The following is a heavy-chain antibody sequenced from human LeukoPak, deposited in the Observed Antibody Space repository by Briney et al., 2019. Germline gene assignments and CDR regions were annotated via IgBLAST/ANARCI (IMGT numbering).Heavy chain of an antibody. J-gene: IGHJ4*02. D-gene: IGHD6-13*01. CDR3: AKDPVFGYSSSKYYFDY. CDR2: ISGSGGST. CDR1: GFTFNSYA. V-gene: IGHV3-23*01. Sequence: GGSLRLSCAASGFTFNSYAMSLVRQAPGKGLEWVSGISGSGGSTYYADSVKGRFTISRDNSKNTLYLQMNSLRAEDTALYYCAKDPVFGYSSSKYYFDYWGQGTLVTVSS.